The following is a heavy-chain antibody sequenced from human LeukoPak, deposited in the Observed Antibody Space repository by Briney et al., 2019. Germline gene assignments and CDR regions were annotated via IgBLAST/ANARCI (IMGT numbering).Heavy chain of an antibody. D-gene: IGHD2/OR15-2a*01. Sequence: PSETLSFTCTVSGDSISSGGYYWSWIRQPAGQGLEWIGRIYTSGSTNYNPYLKSRVTISVDTSKNQFSLNLSSVTAADTAVYYCARGLLGSDSTNPIGGLNWFDPWGQGTLVTVSS. CDR2: IYTSGST. CDR3: ARGLLGSDSTNPIGGLNWFDP. CDR1: GDSISSGGYY. V-gene: IGHV4-61*02. J-gene: IGHJ5*02.